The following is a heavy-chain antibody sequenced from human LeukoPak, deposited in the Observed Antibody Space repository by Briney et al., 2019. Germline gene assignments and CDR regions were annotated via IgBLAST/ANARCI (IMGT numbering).Heavy chain of an antibody. J-gene: IGHJ4*02. CDR1: GFTFSSYA. CDR2: VTGSGGST. V-gene: IGHV3-23*01. CDR3: AKVHFGDIDY. Sequence: GGSLRLSCAAPGFTFSSYAMSWVRQAPGKGLEWVSTVTGSGGSTYYADSVKGRFAISRDNSRNTLYLQMNSLRAEDTAVYYCAKVHFGDIDYWGQGTLVTVSS. D-gene: IGHD4-17*01.